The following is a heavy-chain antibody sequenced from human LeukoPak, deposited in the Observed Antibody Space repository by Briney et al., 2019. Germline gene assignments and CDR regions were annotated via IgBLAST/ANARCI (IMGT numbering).Heavy chain of an antibody. J-gene: IGHJ4*02. CDR2: IDTSGSI. V-gene: IGHV4-4*07. Sequence: PSETLSLTCTVSGGSISSYFCSWIRQPAGKGLEWIGRIDTSGSINYNPSLKSRVTMSVDRSKNQFSLKLRSVTAADTAVYYCASGYCSSTSCLDYWGQGTLVTVSS. CDR1: GGSISSYF. D-gene: IGHD2-2*03. CDR3: ASGYCSSTSCLDY.